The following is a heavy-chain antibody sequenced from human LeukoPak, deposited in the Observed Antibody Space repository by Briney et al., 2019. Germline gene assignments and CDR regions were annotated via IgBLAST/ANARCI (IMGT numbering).Heavy chain of an antibody. J-gene: IGHJ5*01. CDR1: GDSVSSNSAT. Sequence: SQTLSLTCAISGDSVSSNSATWNWIRIRQSPSRGLEWLGRTYYRSKWYNDYAESVKSRITIYPDTSENRFSLQLSSVTPDDTAVYYCARLRGNSWLDSWGQGTLVTVSS. CDR3: ARLRGNSWLDS. CDR2: TYYRSKWYN. V-gene: IGHV6-1*01. D-gene: IGHD3-16*01.